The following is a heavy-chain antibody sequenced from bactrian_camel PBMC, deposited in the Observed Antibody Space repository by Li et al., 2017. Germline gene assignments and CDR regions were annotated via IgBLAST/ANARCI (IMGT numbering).Heavy chain of an antibody. D-gene: IGHD8*01. J-gene: IGHJ4*01. CDR3: GTWTDLDV. V-gene: IGHV3S1*01. CDR1: GFTPATTW. Sequence: HVQLVESGGGLVRPGGSLRLSCGHSGFTPATTWMYWVRQAPGKGLEWVSCISSFSGTTYYGDSVKGRFTIFRDNAKNTVYLQMNSLKSEDTALYYCGTWTDLDVWGQGTQVTVS. CDR2: ISSFSGTT.